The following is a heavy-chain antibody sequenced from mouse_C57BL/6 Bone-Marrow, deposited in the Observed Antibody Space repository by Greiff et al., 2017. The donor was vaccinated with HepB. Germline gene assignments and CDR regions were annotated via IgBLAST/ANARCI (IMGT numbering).Heavy chain of an antibody. CDR3: ARKGDGYYDWFAY. V-gene: IGHV1-52*01. CDR2: IDPSDSET. J-gene: IGHJ3*01. D-gene: IGHD2-3*01. Sequence: QVQLQQPGAELVRPGSSVKLSCKASGYTFTSYWMHWVKQRPIQGLEWIGNIDPSDSETHYNQKFKDKATLTVDKSSSTAYMQLSSLTSEDSAVYYCARKGDGYYDWFAYWGQGTLVTVSA. CDR1: GYTFTSYW.